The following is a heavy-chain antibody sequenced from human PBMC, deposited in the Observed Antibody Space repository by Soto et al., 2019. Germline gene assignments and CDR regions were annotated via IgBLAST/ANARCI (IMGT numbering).Heavy chain of an antibody. CDR3: AAGGRDGYIK. D-gene: IGHD5-12*01. V-gene: IGHV1-69*13. CDR1: RETFNNYA. J-gene: IGHJ4*02. Sequence: GASVKVSCKTSRETFNNYAITWVRQAPGHGLDWMGGIIPILGTTKYAQKFQGRVTMTADESTSTAYMELSNLRSEDRAVYYCAAGGRDGYIKWGQGTQVTVSS. CDR2: IIPILGTT.